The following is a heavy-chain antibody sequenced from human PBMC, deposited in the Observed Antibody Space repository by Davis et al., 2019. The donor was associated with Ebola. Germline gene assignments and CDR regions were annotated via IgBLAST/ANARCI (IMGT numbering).Heavy chain of an antibody. J-gene: IGHJ4*02. CDR3: ARDTWELLQFDY. CDR2: IYYSGST. V-gene: IGHV4-59*01. D-gene: IGHD1-26*01. CDR1: GGSISSYY. Sequence: GSLRLSCTVSGGSISSYYWSWIRQPPGKGLEWIGYIYYSGSTNYNPSLKSRVTISVDTSKNQFSLKLSSVTAADTAVYYCARDTWELLQFDYWGQGTLVTVSS.